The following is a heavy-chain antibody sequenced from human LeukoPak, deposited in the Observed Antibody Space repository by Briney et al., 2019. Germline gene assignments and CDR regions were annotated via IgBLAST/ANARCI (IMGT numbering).Heavy chain of an antibody. V-gene: IGHV3-23*01. CDR1: GFTFSSYA. CDR3: AKARPYYDSSGYPDY. D-gene: IGHD3-22*01. Sequence: GGSLRLSCAASGFTFSSYAMSWVRQAAGRGLEWVSAISGSGGSTYYADSVKGRFTISRDNSKNTLYLQMNSLRAEDTAVYYCAKARPYYDSSGYPDYWGQGTLVTVSS. J-gene: IGHJ4*02. CDR2: ISGSGGST.